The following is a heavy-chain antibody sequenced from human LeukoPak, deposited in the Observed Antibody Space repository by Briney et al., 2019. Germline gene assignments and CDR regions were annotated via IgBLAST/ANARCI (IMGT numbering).Heavy chain of an antibody. CDR3: ANEFSGTYRYFDY. J-gene: IGHJ4*02. Sequence: GGSLRLSCAASGFTFSNYAMSWVRQAPGKGLEWVSSISSSTTNTYYADSVMGRFTISRDNSRNTLYLQMNSLRVEDTAVYYCANEFSGTYRYFDYWGQGTLVTVSS. D-gene: IGHD1-26*01. CDR1: GFTFSNYA. V-gene: IGHV3-23*01. CDR2: ISSSTTNT.